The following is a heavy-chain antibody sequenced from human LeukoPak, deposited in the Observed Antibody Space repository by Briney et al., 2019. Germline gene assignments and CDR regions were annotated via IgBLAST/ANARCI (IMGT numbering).Heavy chain of an antibody. Sequence: GGSLRLSCAASGFTFSSYGMHWVRQAPGKGLEWAAVISYDGSNKYYADSVKGRFTISRDNSKNTLYLQMNSLRAEDTAVYYCAKTLIYGSGSYYGPPSYYYYGMDVWGQGTTVTVSS. V-gene: IGHV3-30*18. CDR1: GFTFSSYG. CDR2: ISYDGSNK. D-gene: IGHD3-10*01. CDR3: AKTLIYGSGSYYGPPSYYYYGMDV. J-gene: IGHJ6*02.